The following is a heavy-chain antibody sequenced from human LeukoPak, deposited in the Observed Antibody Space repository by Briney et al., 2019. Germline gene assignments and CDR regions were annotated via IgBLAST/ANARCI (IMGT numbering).Heavy chain of an antibody. CDR3: ARDRMFDY. J-gene: IGHJ4*02. CDR2: ISWDGVST. CDR1: GFTFDDYA. V-gene: IGHV3-43D*03. Sequence: GSLRLSCAASGFTFDDYAMHWVRQTPGKGLEWVSLISWDGVSTYYADSVKGRFTISRDNSKNSLSLQMNSLRVEDTALYYCARDRMFDYWGQGTLVTVSS.